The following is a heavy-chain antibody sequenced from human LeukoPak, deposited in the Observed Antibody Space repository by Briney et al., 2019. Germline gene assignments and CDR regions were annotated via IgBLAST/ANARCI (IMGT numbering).Heavy chain of an antibody. CDR1: GYTFTNYG. CDR3: AGGTSRYSYDEADY. D-gene: IGHD5-18*01. Sequence: GASVKVSCKASGYTFTNYGISWVRQAPGQGLEWMGWISAYNGNTNYAQKLQGRVTMTTDTSTSTAYMELRSLRSDDTAVYYCAGGTSRYSYDEADYWGQGTLVTVSS. CDR2: ISAYNGNT. V-gene: IGHV1-18*01. J-gene: IGHJ4*02.